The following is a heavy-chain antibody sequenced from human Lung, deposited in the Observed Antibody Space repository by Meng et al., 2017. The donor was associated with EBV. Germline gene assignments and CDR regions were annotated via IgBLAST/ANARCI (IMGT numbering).Heavy chain of an antibody. CDR1: GGSFSGYY. CDR3: AVTRYCSGGSCFDY. D-gene: IGHD2-15*01. J-gene: IGHJ4*02. V-gene: IGHV4-34*01. CDR2: INHSGST. Sequence: GRRQEWGAGLLKPSETLSLTCAVYGGSFSGYYWSWIRQPPGKGLEWIGEINHSGSTNYNPSLKSRVTISVDTSKNQFSLKLSSVTAADTAVYYCAVTRYCSGGSCFDYWGQGTLVTVSS.